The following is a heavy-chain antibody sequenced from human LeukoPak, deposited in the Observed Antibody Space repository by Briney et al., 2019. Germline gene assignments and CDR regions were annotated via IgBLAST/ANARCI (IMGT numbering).Heavy chain of an antibody. CDR3: ARDPGYCSSTSCYLSYMDV. CDR1: GYTFTSYY. D-gene: IGHD2-2*01. V-gene: IGHV1-46*01. J-gene: IGHJ6*03. Sequence: ASVKVSCKASGYTFTSYYMHWVRQAPGQGLEWMGIINPSGGSTSYAQKFQGRVTMTRDMSTSTVYMELSSLRSEDTAVYYCARDPGYCSSTSCYLSYMDVWGKGTTVTVSS. CDR2: INPSGGST.